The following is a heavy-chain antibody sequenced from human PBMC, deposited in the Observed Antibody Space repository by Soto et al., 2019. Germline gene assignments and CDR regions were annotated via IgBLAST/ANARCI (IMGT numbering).Heavy chain of an antibody. CDR2: ISSSSNYI. CDR3: AREGPGSSSWFLDS. J-gene: IGHJ4*02. Sequence: QVQLVESGGGLVKPGGSLRLSCAASGFTFSDYYMSWIRQAPGKGLEWLSYISSSSNYIHYADSVKGRFTISRDNAKNSLYLQMNRLRAEDTAVYYCAREGPGSSSWFLDSWGQGTLVTVSS. V-gene: IGHV3-11*05. CDR1: GFTFSDYY. D-gene: IGHD6-13*01.